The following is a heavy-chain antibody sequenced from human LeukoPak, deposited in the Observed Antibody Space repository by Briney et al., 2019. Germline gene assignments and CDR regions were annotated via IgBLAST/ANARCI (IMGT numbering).Heavy chain of an antibody. CDR3: ARDQEGFDY. Sequence: ASVKVSCKASGYTFTSNYIHWVRQAPGQGLEWMGMIYPRDGSTSYAQKFQGRVTVTRDTSTSTVHMELSGLRSEDTAVYYCARDQEGFDYWGLGTLVTVSS. CDR2: IYPRDGST. CDR1: GYTFTSNY. J-gene: IGHJ4*02. V-gene: IGHV1-46*01.